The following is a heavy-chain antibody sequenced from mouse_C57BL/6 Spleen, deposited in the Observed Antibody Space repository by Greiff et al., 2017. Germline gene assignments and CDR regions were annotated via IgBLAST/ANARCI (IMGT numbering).Heavy chain of an antibody. Sequence: QVQLQQSGAELMKPGASVKLSCKATGYTFTGYWIEWVKQRPGHGLEWIGEILPGSGSTNYNEKFKGKATFTAATSSNTAYMQLSSLTTEDSAIYYCARVYYDYDPRFAYWGQGTLVTVSA. V-gene: IGHV1-9*01. J-gene: IGHJ3*01. CDR2: ILPGSGST. CDR1: GYTFTGYW. D-gene: IGHD2-4*01. CDR3: ARVYYDYDPRFAY.